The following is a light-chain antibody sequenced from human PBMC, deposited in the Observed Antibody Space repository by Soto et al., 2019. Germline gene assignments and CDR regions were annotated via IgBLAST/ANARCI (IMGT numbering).Light chain of an antibody. J-gene: IGLJ1*01. Sequence: QSALTQPASVSGSPGQSITISCTGTSSDVGGYNYVSWYQQYPGKAPKLMIYDVSNRPSGVSNRFSGSKTGNTASLTISGLQAEYEADYFCSPYTGSRTYVFGTGTKLTVL. CDR3: SPYTGSRTYV. CDR2: DVS. V-gene: IGLV2-14*03. CDR1: SSDVGGYNY.